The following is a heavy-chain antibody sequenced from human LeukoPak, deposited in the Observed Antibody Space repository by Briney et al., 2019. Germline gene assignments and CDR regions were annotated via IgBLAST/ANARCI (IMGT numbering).Heavy chain of an antibody. V-gene: IGHV1-69*04. CDR2: IIPILGIA. Sequence: ASVKVSCKASGGTFSSYAISWVRQAPGQGLEWMGRIIPILGIANYAQKFQGRVTITADKSTSTAYMELSSLRSEDTAVYYCARVGDYDRPFDYWGQGTLVTVSS. J-gene: IGHJ4*02. CDR1: GGTFSSYA. D-gene: IGHD4-17*01. CDR3: ARVGDYDRPFDY.